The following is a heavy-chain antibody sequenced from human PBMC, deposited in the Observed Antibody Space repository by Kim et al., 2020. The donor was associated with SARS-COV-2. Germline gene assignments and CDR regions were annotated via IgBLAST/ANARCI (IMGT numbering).Heavy chain of an antibody. J-gene: IGHJ4*02. Sequence: GESLKISCKGSGYSFTSYWISWVRQMPGKGLEWMGKIDPSDSYTNYSPSFQGHVTISTDNSISTAYLQWSSLKASDTAIYYCARLYSSTSYGDHHDYWGQGTLVTVSS. D-gene: IGHD4-17*01. CDR2: IDPSDSYT. CDR1: GYSFTSYW. CDR3: ARLYSSTSYGDHHDY. V-gene: IGHV5-10-1*01.